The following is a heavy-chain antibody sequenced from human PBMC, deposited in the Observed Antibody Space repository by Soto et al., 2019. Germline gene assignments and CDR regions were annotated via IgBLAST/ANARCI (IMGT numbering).Heavy chain of an antibody. J-gene: IGHJ4*02. Sequence: EVQLLESGGGLVQPGGSLRLSCAASGFTFSSYAMSWVRRAPGKGLEWVSAISGSGGSTYYADSVKGRFTISRDNSKNTLYLQMNSLRAEDTAVYYCAKQVAYRTYCGGDCFQVFDYWGQGTLVTVSS. V-gene: IGHV3-23*01. CDR1: GFTFSSYA. CDR3: AKQVAYRTYCGGDCFQVFDY. CDR2: ISGSGGST. D-gene: IGHD2-21*02.